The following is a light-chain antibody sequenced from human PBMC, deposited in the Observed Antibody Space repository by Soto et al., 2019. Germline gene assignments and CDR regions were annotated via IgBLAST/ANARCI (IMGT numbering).Light chain of an antibody. J-gene: IGKJ3*01. CDR1: QSLLHSNGYNY. V-gene: IGKV2-28*01. CDR3: MQSLQTSFT. CDR2: LGS. Sequence: DLVMTQSPLSLPVTPGEPASISCRSSQSLLHSNGYNYLDWYLQKPGQSPQLLIYLGSNRAAGVPDRFSGSGSGTDVTLKISRLEAEDVGVYYCMQSLQTSFTFGPGTKVDIK.